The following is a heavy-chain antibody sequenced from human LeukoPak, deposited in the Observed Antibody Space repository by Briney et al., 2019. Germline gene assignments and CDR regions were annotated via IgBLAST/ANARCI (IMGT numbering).Heavy chain of an antibody. CDR1: GGSFSGYY. J-gene: IGHJ6*03. V-gene: IGHV4-34*01. CDR2: INHSGST. CDR3: AGRGKSQDHYYYYYYMDV. D-gene: IGHD4-23*01. Sequence: SETLSLTCAVYGGSFSGYYWSWIRQPPGKGLEWIGEINHSGSTNYDPSLKSRVTISVDTSKNQFSLKLSSVTAADTAVYYCAGRGKSQDHYYYYYYMDVWGKGTTVTVSS.